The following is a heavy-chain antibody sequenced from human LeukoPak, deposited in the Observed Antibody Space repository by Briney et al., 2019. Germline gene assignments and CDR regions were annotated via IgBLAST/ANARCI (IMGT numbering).Heavy chain of an antibody. CDR1: GFTFSSYG. D-gene: IGHD1-7*01. CDR2: IRYDGSNQ. Sequence: GGSLRLSCAASGFTFSSYGMHWDRQAPGKGLEWVAFIRYDGSNQYYANSVKGRFTISRDNSKNTLYLQMNSLRPDDTAVYYCAKDSGSGFRTLWYFDLWGRGTLVTVSS. CDR3: AKDSGSGFRTLWYFDL. V-gene: IGHV3-30*02. J-gene: IGHJ2*01.